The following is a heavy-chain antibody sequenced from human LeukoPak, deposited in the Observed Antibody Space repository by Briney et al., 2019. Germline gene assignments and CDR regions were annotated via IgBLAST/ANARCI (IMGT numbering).Heavy chain of an antibody. J-gene: IGHJ4*02. D-gene: IGHD5-18*01. CDR1: GGSISSSSYY. Sequence: KTSETLSLTCTVSGGSISSSSYYWGWIRQPPGKGLEWIGYIYYSGSTNYNPSLKSRVTISVDTSKNQFSLKLSSVTAADTAVYYCARSGTAMKKPQKQFDYWGQGTLVTVSS. CDR3: ARSGTAMKKPQKQFDY. V-gene: IGHV4-61*05. CDR2: IYYSGST.